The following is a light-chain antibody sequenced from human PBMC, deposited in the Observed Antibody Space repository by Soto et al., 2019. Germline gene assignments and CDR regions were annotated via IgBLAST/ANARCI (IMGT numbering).Light chain of an antibody. CDR2: DAS. Sequence: DIQMTQSPSSLSASVGDRVTITCRARQTINTYLNWYQQTPGTAPKLLIYDASSLQSGVPSRFRGSGSETDFTLTITSLQPEDFATYYCQQSYTTPLTFGGGTKVDIK. J-gene: IGKJ4*01. CDR3: QQSYTTPLT. V-gene: IGKV1-39*01. CDR1: QTINTY.